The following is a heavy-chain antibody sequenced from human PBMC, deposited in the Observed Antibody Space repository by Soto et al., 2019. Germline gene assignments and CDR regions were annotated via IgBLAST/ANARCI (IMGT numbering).Heavy chain of an antibody. CDR2: SANKADSYTT. Sequence: GGSLRLSCAASGFIFSDHYMDWVRQAPGKGQEWVGRSANKADSYTTEYGASVKGRFTISRDGSKNSLYLQMNSLKTEDTAVYYCTREAFSNWNDVLHFGSWGQGXLVTVTS. V-gene: IGHV3-72*01. CDR1: GFIFSDHY. J-gene: IGHJ4*02. D-gene: IGHD1-20*01. CDR3: TREAFSNWNDVLHFGS.